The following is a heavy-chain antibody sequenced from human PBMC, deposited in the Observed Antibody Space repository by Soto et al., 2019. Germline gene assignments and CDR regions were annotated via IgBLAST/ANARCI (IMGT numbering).Heavy chain of an antibody. CDR2: IRSKAYGGTT. V-gene: IGHV3-49*03. J-gene: IGHJ3*02. Sequence: GGSLRLSCTASGFTFGDYAMSWFHQAPGKGLEWVGFIRSKAYGGTTEYAASVKGRFTISRDDSKSIAYLQMNSLKTEDTAVYYCTRDPSPYCSGGSCYSPDAFDIWGQGTMVTVSS. D-gene: IGHD2-15*01. CDR3: TRDPSPYCSGGSCYSPDAFDI. CDR1: GFTFGDYA.